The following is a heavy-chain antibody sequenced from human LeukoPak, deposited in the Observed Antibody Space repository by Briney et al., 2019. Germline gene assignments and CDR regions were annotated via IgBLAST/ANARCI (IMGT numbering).Heavy chain of an antibody. CDR2: ISSSSSYI. Sequence: PGGSLRLSCAASGFTFSSYTMSWVRQAPGKGLEWVSSISSSSSYIYYADSVKGRFTISRDNAKNSLYLQMNSLRAEDTAVYYCAREIAAAAHYWGQGTLVTVSS. J-gene: IGHJ4*02. CDR3: AREIAAAAHY. CDR1: GFTFSSYT. V-gene: IGHV3-21*04. D-gene: IGHD6-13*01.